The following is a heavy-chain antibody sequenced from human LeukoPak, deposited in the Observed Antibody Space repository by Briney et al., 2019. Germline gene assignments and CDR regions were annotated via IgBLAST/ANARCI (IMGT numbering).Heavy chain of an antibody. CDR1: GGTFSSYA. Sequence: ASVKVSCKASGGTFSSYAISWVRQAPGQGLEWMGGIIPIFGTANYAQKFQGRVTITADKSTSTAYMELSSLRSEDTAVYYCARVLLGSGWYEDYWGQGTLVTVSS. CDR2: IIPIFGTA. J-gene: IGHJ4*02. CDR3: ARVLLGSGWYEDY. D-gene: IGHD6-19*01. V-gene: IGHV1-69*06.